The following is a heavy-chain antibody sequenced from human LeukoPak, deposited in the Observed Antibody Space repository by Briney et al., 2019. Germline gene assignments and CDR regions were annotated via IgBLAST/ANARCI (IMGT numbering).Heavy chain of an antibody. D-gene: IGHD6-6*01. Sequence: GGSLRLSCAASGFTFSSYEMNWVRQAPGKGLEWVSYVSSSGGTTNYADSVRGRFTISRDNARNSLYLQLNSLRAEDTALYYCARVGAARPDIWGQGTMVVVSS. V-gene: IGHV3-48*03. CDR1: GFTFSSYE. CDR3: ARVGAARPDI. CDR2: VSSSGGTT. J-gene: IGHJ3*02.